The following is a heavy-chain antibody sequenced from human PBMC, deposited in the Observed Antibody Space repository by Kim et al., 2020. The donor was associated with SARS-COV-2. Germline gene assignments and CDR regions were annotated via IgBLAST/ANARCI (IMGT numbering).Heavy chain of an antibody. J-gene: IGHJ4*02. CDR1: GYTFTSNA. D-gene: IGHD3-22*01. Sequence: ASVKVSCKASGYTFTSNAIHWVRQAPGQRLEWMGWIYTDNGNTVYSQKLQDRVTISRDTSASTVYMEMSSLRSEDTAVYYCAGGSTMMYEFWGQGTLVTVSS. CDR2: IYTDNGNT. V-gene: IGHV1-3*04. CDR3: AGGSTMMYEF.